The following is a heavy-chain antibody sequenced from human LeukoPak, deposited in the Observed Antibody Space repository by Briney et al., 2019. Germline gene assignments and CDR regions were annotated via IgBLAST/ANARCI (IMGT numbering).Heavy chain of an antibody. CDR1: GGSFSGYY. V-gene: IGHV4-34*01. J-gene: IGHJ6*03. D-gene: IGHD2-2*01. CDR2: INHSGST. Sequence: SETLSLTCAVYGGSFSGYYWSWIRQPPGKGLEWIGEINHSGSTNYNLSLKSRVTISVDTSKNQFSLKLSSVTAADTAVYYCARLDIVVVPAARQYYYYMDVWGKGTTVTVSS. CDR3: ARLDIVVVPAARQYYYYMDV.